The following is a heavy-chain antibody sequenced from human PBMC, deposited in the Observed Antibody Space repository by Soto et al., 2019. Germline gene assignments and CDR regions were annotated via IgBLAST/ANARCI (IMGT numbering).Heavy chain of an antibody. Sequence: ASVKVSCKASGGTFSSYAISWVRQAPGQGLEWMGWISAINGNTYYAQKLQGRVTMTTDTSTSTAYMELRSLRSDDTAVYYCAKVMRTLRGAISHYYGMDVWGQGTTVTVSS. V-gene: IGHV1-18*01. J-gene: IGHJ6*02. CDR2: ISAINGNT. D-gene: IGHD3-10*01. CDR1: GGTFSSYA. CDR3: AKVMRTLRGAISHYYGMDV.